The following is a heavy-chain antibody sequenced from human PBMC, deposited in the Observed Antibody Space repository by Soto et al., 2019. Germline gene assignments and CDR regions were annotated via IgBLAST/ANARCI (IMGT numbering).Heavy chain of an antibody. D-gene: IGHD2-8*01. CDR3: ARGDSTDCSNGVCSFFYNHDMDV. V-gene: IGHV1-2*04. J-gene: IGHJ6*02. CDR1: GYSFTDYH. Sequence: ASVKVSCKASGYSFTDYHIHWVRQAPGQGLEWLGRINPKSGGTSTAQKFQGWVTMTTDTSISTASMALTRLTSDDTAIYSCARGDSTDCSNGVCSFFYNHDMDVWGQGTTVTVSS. CDR2: INPKSGGT.